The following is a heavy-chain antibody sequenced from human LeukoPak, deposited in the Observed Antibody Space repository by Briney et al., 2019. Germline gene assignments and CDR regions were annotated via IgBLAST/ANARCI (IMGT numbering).Heavy chain of an antibody. D-gene: IGHD2-15*01. CDR2: IKQDGSEK. CDR1: GFTFSSYW. CDR3: ARDRYCSGGSCYYGMDV. J-gene: IGHJ6*02. Sequence: SGGSLRLSCAASGFTFSSYWMSWVRQAPGKGLEWVANIKQDGSEKYYVDSVKGRFTISRDNAKNSLYLQMNSLRAEDTAVYYCARDRYCSGGSCYYGMDVWGQGTTVTVSS. V-gene: IGHV3-7*01.